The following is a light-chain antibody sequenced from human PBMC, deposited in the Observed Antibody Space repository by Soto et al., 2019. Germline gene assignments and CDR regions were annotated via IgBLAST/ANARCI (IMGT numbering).Light chain of an antibody. CDR2: GAS. CDR1: QTISSN. V-gene: IGKV3-15*01. Sequence: EIVMTQSPATLSVSPGERATLSCRASQTISSNLAWYQQKPGQSPRLLIHGASTRATGVPARFSGSGYGTDFTLTNSSLQSEDFAVYYCQQYHNWPPQYTFGQGTKLQIK. J-gene: IGKJ2*01. CDR3: QQYHNWPPQYT.